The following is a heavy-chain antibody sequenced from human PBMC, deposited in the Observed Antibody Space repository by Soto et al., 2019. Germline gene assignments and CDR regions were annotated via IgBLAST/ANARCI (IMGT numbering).Heavy chain of an antibody. J-gene: IGHJ3*02. CDR2: IYYSGST. CDR1: GGTISSGDYY. CDR3: ASRDTAMVIDAFDI. Sequence: SETLSHTCTVSGGTISSGDYYWSWIRQPPGKGLEWIGYIYYSGSTYYNPSLKSRVTISVDTSKNQFSLKLSSVTAADTAVYYCASRDTAMVIDAFDIWGQGTMVT. V-gene: IGHV4-30-4*01. D-gene: IGHD5-18*01.